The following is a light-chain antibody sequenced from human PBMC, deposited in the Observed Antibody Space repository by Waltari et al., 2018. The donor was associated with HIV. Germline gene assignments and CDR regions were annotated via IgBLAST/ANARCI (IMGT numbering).Light chain of an antibody. CDR1: QSVLYSSNNKNY. Sequence: DIVMTQSPDSLAVSLGERATINCKSSQSVLYSSNNKNYLAWYQQKPGQAPKLLIYWASTRESGVPDLFSGSGSGTDFTLTISSLQAEDVAVYYCQQYYSTPPYTFGQGTKLEIK. CDR2: WAS. J-gene: IGKJ2*01. V-gene: IGKV4-1*01. CDR3: QQYYSTPPYT.